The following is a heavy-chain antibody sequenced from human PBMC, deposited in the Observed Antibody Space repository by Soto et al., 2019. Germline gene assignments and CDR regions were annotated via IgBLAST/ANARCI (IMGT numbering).Heavy chain of an antibody. CDR3: ARGANSRLGY. CDR1: GGTFSSYT. CDR2: IIPILGIA. D-gene: IGHD5-12*01. V-gene: IGHV1-69*02. J-gene: IGHJ4*02. Sequence: QVQLVQSGAEVKKPGSSVKVSCKASGGTFSSYTISWVRQAPGQGLEWLGRIIPILGIADYAQKFQGRVTITADKSTSTAYMELSSLRSEDTAVYYCARGANSRLGYWGQGTLVTVSS.